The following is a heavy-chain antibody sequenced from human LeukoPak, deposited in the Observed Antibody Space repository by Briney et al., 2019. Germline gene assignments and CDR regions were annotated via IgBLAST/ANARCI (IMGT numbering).Heavy chain of an antibody. CDR2: INPNSGGT. CDR1: GYTFTGYY. CDR3: ARGRDFDWALDY. J-gene: IGHJ4*02. V-gene: IGHV1-2*02. D-gene: IGHD3-9*01. Sequence: ASVKVSCKASGYTFTGYYMHWVRQASGQGLEWMGWINPNSGGTNYAQKFQGRVTMTRDTSISTAYMELSRLRSDDTAVYYCARGRDFDWALDYWGQGTLVTVSS.